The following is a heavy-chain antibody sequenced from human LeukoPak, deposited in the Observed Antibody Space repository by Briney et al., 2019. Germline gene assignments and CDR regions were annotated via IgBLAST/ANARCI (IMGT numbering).Heavy chain of an antibody. J-gene: IGHJ4*02. Sequence: GGSLRLSCVVSGFTSSSYSMIWVRQAPGKGLQWVANMKKVGSETKYVESVKGRFTISRDNAKNSLNLQMNSLRAEDTAVYYCGRHRSGSGTYFIDYWGQGTLVSASS. CDR2: MKKVGSET. D-gene: IGHD3-10*01. V-gene: IGHV3-7*01. CDR3: GRHRSGSGTYFIDY. CDR1: GFTSSSYS.